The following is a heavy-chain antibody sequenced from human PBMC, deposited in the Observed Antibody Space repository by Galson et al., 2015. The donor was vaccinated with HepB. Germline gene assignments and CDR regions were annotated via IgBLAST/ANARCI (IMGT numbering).Heavy chain of an antibody. Sequence: SLRLSCAASGFTFSSYAMSWVRQAPGKGLEWVSAISGSGGSTYYADSVKGRFTISRDNSKNTLYLQMNSLRAEDTAVYYCAKEIECIVWGSYDLCHTLDYWGQGNPGHRLL. D-gene: IGHD3-16*01. CDR2: ISGSGGST. CDR1: GFTFSSYA. J-gene: IGHJ4*02. V-gene: IGHV3-23*01. CDR3: AKEIECIVWGSYDLCHTLDY.